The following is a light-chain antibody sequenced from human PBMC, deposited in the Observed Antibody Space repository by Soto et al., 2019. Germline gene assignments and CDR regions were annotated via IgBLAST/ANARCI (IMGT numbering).Light chain of an antibody. Sequence: DIQMTQSPSTLSASVGDRVTITCRASQTISSWLAWYQQKPGKAPKLLIYKASTLESGVPSRFSRSGSGTDFTLTVTSLQPEDFATYYCQQYSYYATFGQGTKVEIK. CDR1: QTISSW. V-gene: IGKV1-5*03. CDR3: QQYSYYAT. CDR2: KAS. J-gene: IGKJ1*01.